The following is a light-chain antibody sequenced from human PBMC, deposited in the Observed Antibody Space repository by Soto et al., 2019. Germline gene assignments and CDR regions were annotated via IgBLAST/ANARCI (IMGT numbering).Light chain of an antibody. Sequence: QSVLTLPPSASGTPGQRVTISCSGSSSNIGSKYVYWYQQLPGTAPKLLMYRNNQRPSGVPDRFSGSKSGTSASLAISGLRSEDEADYYCAAWDAGVSGPAFGGGTKLTVL. V-gene: IGLV1-47*01. J-gene: IGLJ2*01. CDR1: SSNIGSKY. CDR2: RNN. CDR3: AAWDAGVSGPA.